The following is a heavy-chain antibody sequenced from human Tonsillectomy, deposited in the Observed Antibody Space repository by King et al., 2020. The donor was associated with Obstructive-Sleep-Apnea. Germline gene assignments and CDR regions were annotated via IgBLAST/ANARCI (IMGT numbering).Heavy chain of an antibody. D-gene: IGHD5-12*01. J-gene: IGHJ4*02. CDR1: GFTFSSYS. Sequence: VQLVESGGGLVKPGGSLRLSCAASGFTFSSYSMNWVRQAPGKGLEWVSSISSSSSYIYYADSVKGRFTISRDNAKKSLYLQMNSLRAEDTAVYYCARDNIVATNFDYWGQGTLVTVSS. CDR2: ISSSSSYI. V-gene: IGHV3-21*01. CDR3: ARDNIVATNFDY.